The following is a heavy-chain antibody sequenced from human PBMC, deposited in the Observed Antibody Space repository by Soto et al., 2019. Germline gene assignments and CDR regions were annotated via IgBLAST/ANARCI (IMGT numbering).Heavy chain of an antibody. V-gene: IGHV1-46*01. CDR2: INPSGGST. Sequence: GASVKVSCKASGYTFTSYYMHWVRQAPGQGLEWMGIINPSGGSTSYAQKFQGRVTMTRGTSTSTVYMELSSLRSEDTAVYYCARDPVISVEAEYYFDYWGQGTLVTVSS. D-gene: IGHD2-21*01. CDR3: ARDPVISVEAEYYFDY. J-gene: IGHJ4*02. CDR1: GYTFTSYY.